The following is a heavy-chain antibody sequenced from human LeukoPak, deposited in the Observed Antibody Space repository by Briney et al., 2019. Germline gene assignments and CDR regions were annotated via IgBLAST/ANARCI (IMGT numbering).Heavy chain of an antibody. V-gene: IGHV1-18*01. D-gene: IGHD5-18*01. Sequence: ASVKVSCKASGYTFSSYGISWVRQAPGQGLEWMGWISAYNGNTKYVQEFQDRVTMTTDTSTSTVYMELSSLRSEDTAVYYCARVWVNTAMVYDYWGQGTLVTVSS. CDR1: GYTFSSYG. CDR3: ARVWVNTAMVYDY. CDR2: ISAYNGNT. J-gene: IGHJ4*02.